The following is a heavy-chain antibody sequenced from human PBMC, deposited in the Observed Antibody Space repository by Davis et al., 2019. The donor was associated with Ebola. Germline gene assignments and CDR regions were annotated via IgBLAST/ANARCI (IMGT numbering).Heavy chain of an antibody. V-gene: IGHV3-30-3*01. CDR3: AKGGNSYGFNWIDP. CDR2: IAYDGTTQ. J-gene: IGHJ5*02. CDR1: GFIFSDYW. Sequence: PGGSLRLSCAASGFIFSDYWMSWVRQAPGKGLEWVAVIAYDGTTQYYADSVKGRFTISRDNSKNTLYLQMNSLRAEDTAVYYCAKGGNSYGFNWIDPWGQGTLVTVSS. D-gene: IGHD5-18*01.